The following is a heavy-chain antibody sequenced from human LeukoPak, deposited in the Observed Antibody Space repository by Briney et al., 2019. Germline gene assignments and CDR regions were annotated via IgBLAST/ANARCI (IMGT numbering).Heavy chain of an antibody. V-gene: IGHV4-59*08. D-gene: IGHD6-6*01. CDR2: ISYSGST. CDR3: ARQDVGYSTSVGDLDY. J-gene: IGHJ4*02. CDR1: GGSIDNYY. Sequence: PSETLSLTCTVSGGSIDNYYWSWIRQPPGERLEWIGHISYSGSTNYNPSLKSRLTISVDTSKSQFSLRLSSVTAADTAVYYCARQDVGYSTSVGDLDYWGQGTLVTVSS.